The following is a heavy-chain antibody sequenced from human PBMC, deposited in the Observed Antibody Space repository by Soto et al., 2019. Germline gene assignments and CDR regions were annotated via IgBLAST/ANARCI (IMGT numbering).Heavy chain of an antibody. CDR3: AAGIAAAGRYFDY. CDR1: GGSISSGGYY. J-gene: IGHJ4*02. Sequence: SETLSLTCTVSGGSISSGGYYWSWIRQHPGKGLEWIGYIYYSGSTYYNPSLKSRVTISVDTTKNQFSLKLSSVTAADTAVYYCAAGIAAAGRYFDYWGQGTLVTVSS. V-gene: IGHV4-31*03. CDR2: IYYSGST. D-gene: IGHD6-13*01.